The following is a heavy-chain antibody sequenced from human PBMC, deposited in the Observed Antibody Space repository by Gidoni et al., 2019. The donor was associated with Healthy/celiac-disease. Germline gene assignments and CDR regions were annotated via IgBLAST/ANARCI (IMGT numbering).Heavy chain of an antibody. Sequence: EVQLVESGGGLVQPGGSLRLSCAPSGFTFSSYWMHWVRQAPGKGLVVVSRINSDGSSTSYADSVKGRFTISRDNAKNTLYLQMNSLRAEDTAVYYCARDQGGSEGSGSDIWGQGTMVTVSS. CDR3: ARDQGGSEGSGSDI. CDR2: INSDGSST. J-gene: IGHJ3*02. V-gene: IGHV3-74*01. CDR1: GFTFSSYW. D-gene: IGHD3-10*01.